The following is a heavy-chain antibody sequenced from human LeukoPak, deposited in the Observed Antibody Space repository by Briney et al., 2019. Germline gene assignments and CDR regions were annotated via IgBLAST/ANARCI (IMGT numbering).Heavy chain of an antibody. J-gene: IGHJ4*02. CDR2: ISNDERNK. Sequence: GGSLRLSCAASGFIFTNFAMHWVRQAPGKGLEWVAVISNDERNKYYAESVKGRFTISRDNAKNSLYLQMNSLRAEDTALYYCAKDPSPYYYDSSGYFDYWGQGTLVTVSS. CDR1: GFIFTNFA. CDR3: AKDPSPYYYDSSGYFDY. V-gene: IGHV3-30*04. D-gene: IGHD3-22*01.